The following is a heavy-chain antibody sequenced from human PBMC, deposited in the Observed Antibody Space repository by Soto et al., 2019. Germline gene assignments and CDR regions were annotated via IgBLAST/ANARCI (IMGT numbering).Heavy chain of an antibody. CDR2: VSYDGIDE. CDR1: GFTFTRFG. V-gene: IGHV3-30*03. Sequence: HLGGSLRLSCAASGFTFTRFGIHWVRQAPGKGLEWVAVVSYDGIDENYADSVKGRFSISRDNSKNTVYLQMNSLRGEDTAVYYCARFYYDSSGYLPSPYYYYYGMDDWGQGTTVTVSS. J-gene: IGHJ6*02. CDR3: ARFYYDSSGYLPSPYYYYYGMDD. D-gene: IGHD3-22*01.